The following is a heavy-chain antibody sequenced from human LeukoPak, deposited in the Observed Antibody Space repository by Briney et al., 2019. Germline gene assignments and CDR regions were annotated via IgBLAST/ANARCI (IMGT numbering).Heavy chain of an antibody. D-gene: IGHD6-13*01. CDR2: ISYDGSNK. V-gene: IGHV3-30-3*01. J-gene: IGHJ4*02. CDR3: ARGSWSAADTNIDY. Sequence: QSGGSLRLSCAASGFTFSSYAMHWVRQAPGKGLEWVAVISYDGSNKYYADSVKGRFTISRDNSKNTLYLQMNTLRVEDTAVYYCARGSWSAADTNIDYWGQGTLVTVSS. CDR1: GFTFSSYA.